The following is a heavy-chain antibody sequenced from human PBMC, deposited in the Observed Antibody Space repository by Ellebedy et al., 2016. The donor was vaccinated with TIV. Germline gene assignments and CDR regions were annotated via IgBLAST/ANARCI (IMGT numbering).Heavy chain of an antibody. V-gene: IGHV3-30*04. D-gene: IGHD2-8*02. CDR1: GFTFSSYA. Sequence: GGSLRLSXAASGFTFSSYAMHWVRQAPGKGLEWVAVISYDGSNKYYADSVKGRFTISRDNSKNTLYLRMNSLRAEDTAVYYCAKWLRDTGFDYWGQGTLVTVSS. CDR2: ISYDGSNK. J-gene: IGHJ4*02. CDR3: AKWLRDTGFDY.